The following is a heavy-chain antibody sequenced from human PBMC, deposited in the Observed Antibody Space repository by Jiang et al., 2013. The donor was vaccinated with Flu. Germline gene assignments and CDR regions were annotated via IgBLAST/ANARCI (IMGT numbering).Heavy chain of an antibody. CDR3: AKDGHSSGWNDPFYMDV. D-gene: IGHD6-19*01. CDR1: GYTFTDYS. Sequence: SGAEVKKPGASVKVSCKASGYTFTDYSMHWVRQAPGQRLEWLGWISAGNGNTKYSQKFQGRLTITRDTSASTAYMELSSLRSEDTAVYYCAKDGHSSGWNDPFYMDVWGKGDHGHRLL. V-gene: IGHV1-3*01. J-gene: IGHJ6*03. CDR2: ISAGNGNT.